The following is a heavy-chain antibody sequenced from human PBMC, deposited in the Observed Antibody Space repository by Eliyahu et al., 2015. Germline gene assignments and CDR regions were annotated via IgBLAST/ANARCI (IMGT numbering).Heavy chain of an antibody. J-gene: IGHJ4*02. Sequence: QVQLVESGGGVVQPGRSLRLSXAAXGFTFSSYGMHWVRQAPGKGLEWVAVISFDEIDKYYADSVKGRFTISRDHSKNTLYLQMNSLTAEDTAVYYCAKDESGGGASPDYWGQGTLVIVSS. D-gene: IGHD2-21*01. CDR3: AKDESGGGASPDY. CDR1: GFTFSSYG. CDR2: ISFDEIDK. V-gene: IGHV3-30*18.